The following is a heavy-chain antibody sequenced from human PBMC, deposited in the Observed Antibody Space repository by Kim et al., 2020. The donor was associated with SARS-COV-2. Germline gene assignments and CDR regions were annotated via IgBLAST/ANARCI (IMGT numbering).Heavy chain of an antibody. J-gene: IGHJ2*01. D-gene: IGHD3-9*01. V-gene: IGHV3-66*01. CDR1: GFTVSSNY. CDR3: AREPGGYYDILTGYYRNLGWYFDL. Sequence: GGSLRLSCAASGFTVSSNYMSWVRQAPGKGLEWVSVIYSGGSTYYADSVKGRFTISRDNSKNTLYLQMNSLRAEDTAVYYCAREPGGYYDILTGYYRNLGWYFDLWGRGTLVTVSS. CDR2: IYSGGST.